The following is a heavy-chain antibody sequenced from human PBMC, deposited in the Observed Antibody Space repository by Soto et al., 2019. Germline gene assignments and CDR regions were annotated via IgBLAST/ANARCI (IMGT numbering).Heavy chain of an antibody. Sequence: GGSLRLSCAASGFTFSSYWMSWVRQAPGKGLEWVATIKQDGSEKYYVDSVKGRFTISRDNAKNTLYLQMNSLRAEDTAVYYCARYSSSRTEYNCFDLWGQGTLVTVSS. V-gene: IGHV3-7*01. CDR3: ARYSSSRTEYNCFDL. J-gene: IGHJ4*02. D-gene: IGHD2-2*01. CDR2: IKQDGSEK. CDR1: GFTFSSYW.